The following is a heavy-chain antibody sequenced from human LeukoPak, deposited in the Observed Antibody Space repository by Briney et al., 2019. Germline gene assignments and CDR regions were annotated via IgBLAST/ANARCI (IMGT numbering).Heavy chain of an antibody. V-gene: IGHV5-51*01. J-gene: IGHJ4*02. Sequence: GESMKISCKGSGYIFTSFWIGWAGQMPGKGLEWMGIINPGDSDTRYSPSFQGQVTISADKSISTTYLQWSSLKASDTAIYYCARHGDYGPGYSLDNWGPGTLVTVSS. D-gene: IGHD3-10*01. CDR1: GYIFTSFW. CDR2: INPGDSDT. CDR3: ARHGDYGPGYSLDN.